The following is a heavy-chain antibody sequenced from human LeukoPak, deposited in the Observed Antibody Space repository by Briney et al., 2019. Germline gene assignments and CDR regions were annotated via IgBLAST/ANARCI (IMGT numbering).Heavy chain of an antibody. CDR3: ARGVGVYSNYPTYYYYYYMDV. J-gene: IGHJ6*03. D-gene: IGHD4-11*01. CDR2: INHSGST. CDR1: GGSFSGYY. V-gene: IGHV4-34*01. Sequence: PSETLSLTCAVYGGSFSGYYWSWIRQPPGKGLEWIGEINHSGSTNYIPSLESRVTISADTSKNQFSLKLSSVTAADTAVYYCARGVGVYSNYPTYYYYYYMDVWGKGTTVTVSS.